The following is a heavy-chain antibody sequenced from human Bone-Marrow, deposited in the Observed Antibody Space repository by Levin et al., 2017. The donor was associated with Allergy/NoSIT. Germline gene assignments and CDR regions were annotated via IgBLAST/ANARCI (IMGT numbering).Heavy chain of an antibody. J-gene: IGHJ3*01. CDR3: ARGGGTSRSDAFDF. Sequence: PSETLSLTCAVSGASVNNDDHYWNWIRQPPGKGLEWIGYIYYTGATNYNPSLRSRVTMSLDTSNNQFSLRLTSMTAADTAVYYCARGGGTSRSDAFDFWGQGTMVPVSS. CDR1: GASVNNDDHY. CDR2: IYYTGAT. D-gene: IGHD4-23*01. V-gene: IGHV4-61*08.